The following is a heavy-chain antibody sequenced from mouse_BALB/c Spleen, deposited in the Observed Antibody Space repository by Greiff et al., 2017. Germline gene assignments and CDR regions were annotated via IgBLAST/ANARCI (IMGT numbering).Heavy chain of an antibody. Sequence: QVQLKASGAELAKPGASVKMSCKASGYTFTSYWMHWVKQRPGQGLEWIGYINPSTGYTEYNQKFKDKATLTADKSSSTAYMQLSSLTSEDSAVYYCARSAIRGFAYWGQGTLVTGSA. CDR1: GYTFTSYW. D-gene: IGHD1-1*01. V-gene: IGHV1-7*01. CDR3: ARSAIRGFAY. J-gene: IGHJ3*01. CDR2: INPSTGYT.